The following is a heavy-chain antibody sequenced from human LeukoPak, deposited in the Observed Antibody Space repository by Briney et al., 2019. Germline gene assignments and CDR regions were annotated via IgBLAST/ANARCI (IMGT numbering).Heavy chain of an antibody. V-gene: IGHV4-39*01. Sequence: SETLSLTCTVSGGSISSSSYYWGWIRQPPGKGLEWIGSIYYSGSTYYNPSLKSRVTISVDTSKNQFSLKLSSVTAADTAVYYCARGARFGGVIGHLDYWGQGTLVTVSS. CDR3: ARGARFGGVIGHLDY. D-gene: IGHD3-16*02. CDR2: IYYSGST. J-gene: IGHJ4*02. CDR1: GGSISSSSYY.